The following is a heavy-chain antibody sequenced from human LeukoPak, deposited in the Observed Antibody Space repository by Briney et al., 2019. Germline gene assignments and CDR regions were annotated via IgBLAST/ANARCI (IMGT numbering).Heavy chain of an antibody. CDR1: GFTFNYYA. CDR3: ARESTLNPDSGFFDS. J-gene: IGHJ4*02. Sequence: GGSLRLSCAASGFTFNYYAMHWVRQAPGKGLEWVSFISYDGSNTYYTDSVKGRFTISRDNSKNTLYLQMNSLRAEDTAVYYCARESTLNPDSGFFDSWGQGTLVTVSS. D-gene: IGHD5-12*01. V-gene: IGHV3-30-3*01. CDR2: ISYDGSNT.